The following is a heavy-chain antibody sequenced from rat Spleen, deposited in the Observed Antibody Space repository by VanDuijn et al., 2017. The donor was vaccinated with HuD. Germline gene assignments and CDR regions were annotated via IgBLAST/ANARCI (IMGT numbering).Heavy chain of an antibody. CDR3: GGGSVFCDY. Sequence: QVQLTESGPGLVQPSQTLSLTCTVSGLSLTSNSVSWIRQPPGKGLGWMGVIWSHGGIDYNSAIKSRLSTTRDTPKGQVFLKINSLQTDDTAMYLCGGGSVFCDYWGRGVMVTVSS. CDR1: GLSLTSNS. J-gene: IGHJ2*01. CDR2: IWSHGGI. D-gene: IGHD3-2*01. V-gene: IGHV2-47*01.